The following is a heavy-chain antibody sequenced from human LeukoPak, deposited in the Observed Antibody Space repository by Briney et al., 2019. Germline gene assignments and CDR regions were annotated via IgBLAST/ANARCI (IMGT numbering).Heavy chain of an antibody. D-gene: IGHD4-17*01. J-gene: IGHJ3*02. Sequence: SETLSLTCAVYGGSFSGYYWSWIRQPPGKGLEWIGEINHSGSTNYNPSLKSRVTISVDTSKNQFSLKLSSVSAADTAVYYCARHHGRDAFDIWGQGTMVTVSS. V-gene: IGHV4-34*01. CDR2: INHSGST. CDR3: ARHHGRDAFDI. CDR1: GGSFSGYY.